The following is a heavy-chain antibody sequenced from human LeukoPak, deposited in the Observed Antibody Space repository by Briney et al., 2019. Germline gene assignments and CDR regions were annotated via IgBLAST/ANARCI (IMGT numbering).Heavy chain of an antibody. J-gene: IGHJ4*02. Sequence: GGSLRLSCAASGFSFSSYSITWVRQAPGKGLEWVSYISGDGNAKHYTDSVKGRFTISRDNAKNALYLQMNSLRAEDTAGYFCARDYVYAFDYWGQGTLVTVSS. D-gene: IGHD2/OR15-2a*01. CDR2: ISGDGNAK. V-gene: IGHV3-48*01. CDR3: ARDYVYAFDY. CDR1: GFSFSSYS.